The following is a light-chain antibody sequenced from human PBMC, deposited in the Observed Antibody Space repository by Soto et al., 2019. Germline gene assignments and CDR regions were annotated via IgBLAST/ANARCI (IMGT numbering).Light chain of an antibody. CDR1: QGISTY. CDR2: AAS. Sequence: DIPLTQSPSFLSASVRDRVTITCRASQGISTYLAWYQQKPGKAPTLLIYAASTLQSGVPSRFSGSGSGTEFTLTISSHQPEDFATYYCQQLNTYPRTFGQGTKVEIK. J-gene: IGKJ1*01. V-gene: IGKV1-9*01. CDR3: QQLNTYPRT.